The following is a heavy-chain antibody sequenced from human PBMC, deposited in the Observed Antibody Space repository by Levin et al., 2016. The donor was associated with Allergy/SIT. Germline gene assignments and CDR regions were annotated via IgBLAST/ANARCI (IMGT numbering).Heavy chain of an antibody. J-gene: IGHJ3*02. CDR3: ARGSGSWEYDAFDI. D-gene: IGHD6-13*01. Sequence: WVRQAPGQGLEWMGWISAYNGNTNYAQKLQGRVTMTTDTSTSTAYMELRSLRSDDTAVYYCARGSGSWEYDAFDIWGQGTMVTVSS. V-gene: IGHV1-18*01. CDR2: ISAYNGNT.